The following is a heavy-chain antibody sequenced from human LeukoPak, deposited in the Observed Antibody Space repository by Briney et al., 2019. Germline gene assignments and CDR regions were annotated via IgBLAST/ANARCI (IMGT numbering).Heavy chain of an antibody. CDR2: ISYDGSNK. J-gene: IGHJ4*02. D-gene: IGHD3-10*01. V-gene: IGHV3-30-3*01. Sequence: GGSLRLSCAASGFTFSSSAMHWVRQAPGKGLEWVAVISYDGSNKYYADSVKGRFTISRDNSKNTLYLQMNSLRAEDTAVYYCARGLSYFDYWGQGTLVTVSS. CDR1: GFTFSSSA. CDR3: ARGLSYFDY.